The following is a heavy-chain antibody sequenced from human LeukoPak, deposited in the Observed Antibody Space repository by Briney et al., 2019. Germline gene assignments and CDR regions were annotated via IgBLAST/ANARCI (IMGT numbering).Heavy chain of an antibody. D-gene: IGHD6-19*01. CDR2: ISYDGSNK. J-gene: IGHJ3*02. CDR1: GFTFSSYA. CDR3: ARDIGIAVAYDAFDI. Sequence: PGGSLRLSCAASGFTFSSYAMHWVRQAPGKGLEWVAVISYDGSNKYYADSVKGRFTISRDNSKNTLYLQMNSLRAEDTAVYYCARDIGIAVAYDAFDIWGQGTMVTVSS. V-gene: IGHV3-30-3*01.